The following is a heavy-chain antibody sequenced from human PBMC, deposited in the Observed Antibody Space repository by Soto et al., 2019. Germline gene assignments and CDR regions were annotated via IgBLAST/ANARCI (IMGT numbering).Heavy chain of an antibody. CDR2: IYWDDDQ. V-gene: IGHV2-5*02. D-gene: IGHD2-2*01. CDR3: AHAYGGTSWPNDAFDV. CDR1: GFSLSADGVG. Sequence: QITLKESGPTLVKPTQTLTLTCTFSGFSLSADGVGVGWIRQPPGKALEWLALIYWDDDQRYSPPLKTRLTITKDTSKTQVVLTMTNMDPVDTAKYYCAHAYGGTSWPNDAFDVWGQGTVVTVSS. J-gene: IGHJ3*01.